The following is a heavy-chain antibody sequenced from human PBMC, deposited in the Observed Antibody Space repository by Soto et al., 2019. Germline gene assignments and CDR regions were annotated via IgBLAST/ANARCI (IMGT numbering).Heavy chain of an antibody. D-gene: IGHD3-10*01. Sequence: SETLSLTCTVSGDSLSSKYWSWIRQFPGKGLEWIGFIYSSGSTKYNPSLESRVTISVYTSKNQFSLKLSSVTAADTAVYFCVRHKGLDNVDYYWGQGILVTVS. J-gene: IGHJ4*02. CDR3: VRHKGLDNVDYY. CDR2: IYSSGST. CDR1: GDSLSSKY. V-gene: IGHV4-59*08.